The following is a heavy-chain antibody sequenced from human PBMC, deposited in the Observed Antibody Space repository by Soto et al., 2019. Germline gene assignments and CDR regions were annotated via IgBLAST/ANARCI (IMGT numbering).Heavy chain of an antibody. J-gene: IGHJ6*02. CDR1: GGSISSYY. Sequence: QVQLQESGPGLVKPSETLSLTCTVSGGSISSYYWSWIRQPAGKGLEWIGRIYTSGSTNYKPSLKSRVTMSVDTSRNPFSLKLSSVTAADKAVYYCARDRLPRWRTDGMDVWGQGTTVTVSS. CDR2: IYTSGST. CDR3: ARDRLPRWRTDGMDV. V-gene: IGHV4-4*07. D-gene: IGHD6-13*01.